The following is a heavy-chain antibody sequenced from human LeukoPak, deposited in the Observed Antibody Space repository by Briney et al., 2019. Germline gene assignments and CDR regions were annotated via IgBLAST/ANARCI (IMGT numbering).Heavy chain of an antibody. J-gene: IGHJ5*02. CDR3: ARPWRCGGNIYCYSWFDP. V-gene: IGHV3-7*01. Sequence: PGGSLRLSCTASEFTFSNSWMSWVRQAPGKGLEWVANIKHDGSEKSYVDSVKGRFTISIDNSSNSLYLQMNSLRVEDTAVYFCARPWRCGGNIYCYSWFDPWGQGTLVTVSS. D-gene: IGHD2-15*01. CDR1: EFTFSNSW. CDR2: IKHDGSEK.